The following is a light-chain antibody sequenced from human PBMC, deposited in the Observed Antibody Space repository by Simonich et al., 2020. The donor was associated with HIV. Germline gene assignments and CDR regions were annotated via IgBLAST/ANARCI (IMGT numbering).Light chain of an antibody. CDR3: MIWHSSAWV. CDR2: YKSDSDN. J-gene: IGLJ2*01. Sequence: QAVLTRPASLSASPGASASLTCTLRSGINVGTYRIYWYQQKPGSPPQFLLRYKSDSDNQQGAGVPSRFSGSKDTSANAGILLISGLQSEDEADYYCMIWHSSAWVFGGGTKLTVL. CDR1: SGINVGTYR. V-gene: IGLV5-45*01.